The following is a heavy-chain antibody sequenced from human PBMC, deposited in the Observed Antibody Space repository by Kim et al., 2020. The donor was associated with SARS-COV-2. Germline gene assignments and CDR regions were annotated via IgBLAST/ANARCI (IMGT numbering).Heavy chain of an antibody. CDR1: GFSLSTSGMC. Sequence: SGPTLVNPTQTLTLTCTFSGFSLSTSGMCVSWIRQPPGKALEWLALIDWDDDKYYSTSLKTRLTISKDTSKNQVVLTMTNMDPVDTATYYCARIRADPQGGDPFDYWGQGTLVTVSS. V-gene: IGHV2-70*01. CDR3: ARIRADPQGGDPFDY. CDR2: IDWDDDK. D-gene: IGHD2-21*02. J-gene: IGHJ4*02.